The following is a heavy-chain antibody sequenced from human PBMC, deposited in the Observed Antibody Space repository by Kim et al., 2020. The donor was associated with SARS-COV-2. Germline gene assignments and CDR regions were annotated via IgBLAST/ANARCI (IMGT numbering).Heavy chain of an antibody. V-gene: IGHV1-3*01. CDR3: ARLGGSYLDY. J-gene: IGHJ4*02. Sequence: NTKYSQNFQGRVTITRDTSASTAYMELSSLRSEDTAVYYCARLGGSYLDYWGQGTLVTVSS. D-gene: IGHD1-26*01. CDR2: NT.